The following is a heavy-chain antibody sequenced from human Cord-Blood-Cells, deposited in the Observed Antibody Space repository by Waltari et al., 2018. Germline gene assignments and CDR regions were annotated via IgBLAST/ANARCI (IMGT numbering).Heavy chain of an antibody. V-gene: IGHV3-33*01. CDR1: GFTFSSYG. CDR2: IWYDGSNK. CDR3: ARDLRYSGSYSYFDY. D-gene: IGHD1-26*01. J-gene: IGHJ4*02. Sequence: AASGFTFSSYGMHWVRQAPGKGLEWVAVIWYDGSNKYYADSVKGRFTISRDNSKNTLYLQMNSLRAEDTAVYYCARDLRYSGSYSYFDYWGQGTLVTVSS.